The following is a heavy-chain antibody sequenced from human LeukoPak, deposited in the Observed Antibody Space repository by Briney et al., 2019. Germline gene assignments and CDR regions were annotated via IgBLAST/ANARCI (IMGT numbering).Heavy chain of an antibody. CDR2: ISSRGSSM. CDR3: ARSPPSYFGELFPGAYGMDV. D-gene: IGHD3-10*01. Sequence: GGSLRLSCAASGFTFSSYEMSWVRQAPGQGLEWVSYISSRGSSMYYADSVKGRFTISRDNAKNSLYLQMNSPRAEDTAVYYCARSPPSYFGELFPGAYGMDVWGHGTTVTVSS. V-gene: IGHV3-48*03. CDR1: GFTFSSYE. J-gene: IGHJ6*02.